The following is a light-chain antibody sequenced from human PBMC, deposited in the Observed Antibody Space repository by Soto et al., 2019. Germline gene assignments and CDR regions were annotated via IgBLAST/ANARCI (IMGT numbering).Light chain of an antibody. Sequence: EVVLTQSPGTLSLSPGERATLACRASQTVSSSHLAWYQQKPGQAPRLLIYGASDRATDIPDRFSGSGSGTDFTLTISRLEPEDFAVYYWQHFGASPPKYTFGQGTKLEIK. J-gene: IGKJ2*01. CDR3: QHFGASPPKYT. CDR1: QTVSSSH. CDR2: GAS. V-gene: IGKV3-20*01.